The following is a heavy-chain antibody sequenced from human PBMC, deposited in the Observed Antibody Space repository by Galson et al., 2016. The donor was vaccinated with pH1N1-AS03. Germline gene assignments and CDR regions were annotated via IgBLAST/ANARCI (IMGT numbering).Heavy chain of an antibody. CDR1: GFTFSHYG. V-gene: IGHV3-33*01. Sequence: SLRLSCAASGFTFSHYGIHWVRQAPGKGLKWVAVIWYDGSYTYYTDSVKGRFTISRDNSKSTLSLQMNSLRVEDTAIYYCARGRIYSMEGKFGFDLWGQGTLVTVSS. J-gene: IGHJ4*02. CDR3: ARGRIYSMEGKFGFDL. CDR2: IWYDGSYT. D-gene: IGHD2-15*01.